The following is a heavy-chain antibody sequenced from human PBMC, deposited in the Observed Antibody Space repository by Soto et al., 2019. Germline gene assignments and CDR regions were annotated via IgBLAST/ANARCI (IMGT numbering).Heavy chain of an antibody. D-gene: IGHD3-9*01. CDR2: TYYSGST. V-gene: IGHV4-59*01. CDR3: AISRGFGLVPYDYCMDV. Sequence: QVQLQESGPGLVKPSETLSLTCTDSGGYITSYFWSWIRQPPGKGLEWIAYTYYSGSTKYNPSLSSRVTISVDTSKNQVSLNLRSVTAADTAVYYCAISRGFGLVPYDYCMDVCGQGTTVTVSS. CDR1: GGYITSYF. J-gene: IGHJ6*02.